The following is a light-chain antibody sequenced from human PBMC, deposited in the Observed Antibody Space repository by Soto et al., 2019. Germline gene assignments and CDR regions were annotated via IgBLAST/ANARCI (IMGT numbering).Light chain of an antibody. V-gene: IGLV1-47*01. Sequence: QSVLTQPPSASGTPGQRVTISCSGSSSNIGSNYVYWYQPLPGTAPKLLIYRNNQRPSGVPDRFSGSKSGTSASLAISGLRSEDEADYYCAAWDDSLSGVVFGGGTKLTVI. J-gene: IGLJ2*01. CDR2: RNN. CDR1: SSNIGSNY. CDR3: AAWDDSLSGVV.